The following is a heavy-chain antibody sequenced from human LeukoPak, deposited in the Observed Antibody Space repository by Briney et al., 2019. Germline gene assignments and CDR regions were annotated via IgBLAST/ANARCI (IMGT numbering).Heavy chain of an antibody. CDR1: GGSISTGGYY. CDR2: IYHSGST. Sequence: SETLSLTCTVSGGSISTGGYYWSWIRQPPGKGLEWIGYIYHSGSTYYNPSLKSRVTISVDRSKNQFSLKVNSVTAADTAVYSCARTISMADKFSRYYYYYYMDVWGKGTTVTVSS. D-gene: IGHD3-10*01. J-gene: IGHJ6*03. CDR3: ARTISMADKFSRYYYYYYMDV. V-gene: IGHV4-30-2*01.